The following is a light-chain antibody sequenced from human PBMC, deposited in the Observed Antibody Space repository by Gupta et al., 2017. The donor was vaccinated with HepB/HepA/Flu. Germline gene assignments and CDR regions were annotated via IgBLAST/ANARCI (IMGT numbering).Light chain of an antibody. CDR2: GAS. CDR3: QEENNWPYT. CDR1: QSVSRN. Sequence: EVVMTPSPVTLSVSPGERATLSCRASQSVSRNLAWYQQRPGQAPRLLIYGASTRATGIPARFSGSGFGTELTLTISSLQSEDFADYSSQEENNWPYTFGRGTKLEMK. J-gene: IGKJ2*01. V-gene: IGKV3-15*01.